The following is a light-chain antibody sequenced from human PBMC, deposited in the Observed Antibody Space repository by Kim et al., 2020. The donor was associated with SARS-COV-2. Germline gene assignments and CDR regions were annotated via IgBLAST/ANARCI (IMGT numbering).Light chain of an antibody. CDR1: SLRSYY. V-gene: IGLV3-19*01. CDR3: SSRDSSGHHVI. J-gene: IGLJ2*01. Sequence: GQTVRITCQGDSLRSYYASWYQQRPGQAPVLVIYGKNYRPSGIPDRIAGSSSGDTSSLTITGAQAEDEADDYCSSRDSSGHHVIFGGGTQLTVL. CDR2: GKN.